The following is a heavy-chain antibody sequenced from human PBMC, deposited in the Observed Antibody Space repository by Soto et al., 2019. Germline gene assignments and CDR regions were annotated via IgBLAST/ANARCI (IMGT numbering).Heavy chain of an antibody. CDR1: GGSISSGGYS. CDR3: VCRDGYNLFY. D-gene: IGHD5-12*01. J-gene: IGHJ4*02. V-gene: IGHV4-30-2*01. CDR2: IYHSGST. Sequence: QLQLQESGSGLVKPSQTLSLTCAGSGGSISSGGYSWSWLRQPPGKGLEWIGYIYHSGSTYYNPSLKRRVTLSVDRSKNQCSMKLSSVTAADTAVYYCVCRDGYNLFYWGQGTLVTVSS.